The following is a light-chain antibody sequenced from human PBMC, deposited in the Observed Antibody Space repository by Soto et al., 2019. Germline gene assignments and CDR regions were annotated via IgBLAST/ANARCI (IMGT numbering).Light chain of an antibody. V-gene: IGKV1-39*01. CDR2: TAS. CDR1: QSIDKY. J-gene: IGKJ2*01. CDR3: HQSYRAPHT. Sequence: DLQMTQSPSSLSASVGDRVTITCRASQSIDKYLHWYQQKPGKAPKLLIYTASSLESGVPSRFSGSGSGTDFTLTISSLQPEDFASYFCHQSYRAPHTFGQGTKLEIK.